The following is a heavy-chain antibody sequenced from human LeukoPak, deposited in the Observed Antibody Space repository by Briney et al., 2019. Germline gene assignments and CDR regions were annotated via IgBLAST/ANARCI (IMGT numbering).Heavy chain of an antibody. Sequence: GRSLRLSCAASGFTFSSYGMHWVRQAPGKGLEWVAVIWYDGSSKYYADSVKGRFTISRDNSKNTLYLQMNSLRAEDTAVYYCARDSGERAVATDAFDIWGQGTMVTVSS. CDR3: ARDSGERAVATDAFDI. V-gene: IGHV3-33*01. J-gene: IGHJ3*02. CDR2: IWYDGSSK. D-gene: IGHD6-19*01. CDR1: GFTFSSYG.